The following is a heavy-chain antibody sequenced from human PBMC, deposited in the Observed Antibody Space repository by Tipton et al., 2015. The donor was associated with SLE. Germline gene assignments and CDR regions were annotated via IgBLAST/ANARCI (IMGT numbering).Heavy chain of an antibody. CDR3: ARGMLPWRVAIIGVDV. CDR1: GDSITSDIYY. D-gene: IGHD2-21*01. J-gene: IGHJ6*02. Sequence: TLSLTCFVSGDSITSDIYYWGWIRQPPGKGLEWIGSVYDRGTTYYNPSLKSRVTMSVDTSKTQFSLKLSSLTAADTAVYYCARGMLPWRVAIIGVDVWGQGTTVNVSS. V-gene: IGHV4-39*07. CDR2: VYDRGTT.